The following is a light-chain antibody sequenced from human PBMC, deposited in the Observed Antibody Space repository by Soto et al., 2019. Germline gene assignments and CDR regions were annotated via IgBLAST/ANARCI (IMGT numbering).Light chain of an antibody. CDR3: ATWDSSLSAVV. Sequence: QSALTQPRSVSGSPGQSVTISCTGTGNDVGAYNYVSWYQQHPGRPPKLMIYDNYKRPSGIPDRFSGSKSGTSATLGITGLQTGDEADYYCATWDSSLSAVVVGGGTKLTVL. CDR1: GNDVGAYNY. J-gene: IGLJ2*01. CDR2: DNY. V-gene: IGLV1-51*01.